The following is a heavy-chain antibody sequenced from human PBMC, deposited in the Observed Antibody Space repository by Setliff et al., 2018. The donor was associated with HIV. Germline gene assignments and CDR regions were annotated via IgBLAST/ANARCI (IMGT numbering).Heavy chain of an antibody. CDR2: LYGSGDT. CDR1: DFTFSSYA. V-gene: IGHV3-66*03. J-gene: IGHJ4*02. CDR3: ARVLPYNSALDK. D-gene: IGHD6-19*01. Sequence: GSLRLSCATSDFTFSSYAMGWVRQAPERGLEWVSTLYGSGDTYHADSVKGRFTLSRDTSKNTMFLQMNSLRHEDTALYYCARVLPYNSALDKWGQGTLVTVSS.